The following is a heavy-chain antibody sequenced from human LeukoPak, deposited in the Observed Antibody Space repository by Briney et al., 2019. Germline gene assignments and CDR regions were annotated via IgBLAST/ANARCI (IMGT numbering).Heavy chain of an antibody. CDR1: GGSITITRYC. V-gene: IGHV4-39*02. CDR2: IYYSGST. D-gene: IGHD4/OR15-4a*01. CDR3: ARDRGATHTFDY. J-gene: IGHJ4*02. Sequence: SETLSVTRTVSGGSITITRYCRGCIRHPPGNWLERIGSIYYSGSTYYTASVKSRVTISVDTSKNQFSLKLSCVTAADTAVYYCARDRGATHTFDYWGQGTLVTVSS.